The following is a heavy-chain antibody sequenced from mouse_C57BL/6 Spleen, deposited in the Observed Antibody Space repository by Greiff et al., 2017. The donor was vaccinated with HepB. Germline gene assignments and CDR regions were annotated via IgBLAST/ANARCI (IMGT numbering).Heavy chain of an antibody. CDR3: ARQLHYYAMDY. CDR2: ISSGGSYT. V-gene: IGHV5-6*01. CDR1: GFTFSSYG. J-gene: IGHJ4*01. Sequence: EVKLQESGGDLVKPGGSLKLSCAASGFTFSSYGMSWVRQTPDKRLEWVATISSGGSYTYYPDSVKGRFTISRDNAKNTLYLQMSSLKSEDTAMYYCARQLHYYAMDYWGQGTSVTVSS.